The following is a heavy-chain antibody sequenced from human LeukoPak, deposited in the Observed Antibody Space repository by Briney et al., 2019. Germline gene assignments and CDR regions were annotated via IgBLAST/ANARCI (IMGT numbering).Heavy chain of an antibody. V-gene: IGHV3-30*04. CDR3: AREDGESWFDP. J-gene: IGHJ5*02. CDR1: GFTFSSYA. Sequence: GGSLRLSCAASGFTFSSYAMHWVRQAPGKGLEWVAVISYDGSNKYYADSVKGQFTISRDNSKNTLYLQMNSLRAEDTAVYYCAREDGESWFDPWGQGTLVTVSS. CDR2: ISYDGSNK.